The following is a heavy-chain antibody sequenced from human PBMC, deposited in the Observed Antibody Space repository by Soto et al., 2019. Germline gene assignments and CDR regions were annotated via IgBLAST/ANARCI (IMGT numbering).Heavy chain of an antibody. V-gene: IGHV6-1*01. D-gene: IGHD3-10*01. CDR3: ARDNLVRTMDLFDY. Sequence: SQTLSLTCAISGDSVSSNSAAWHWFRQSPSRGLEWLGRTYYRSRWYNDYSLSLKSRITINPDTSKNQFSLHLNSVTPEDTAVYYCARDNLVRTMDLFDYWGQGTLVTVYS. J-gene: IGHJ4*02. CDR2: TYYRSRWYN. CDR1: GDSVSSNSAA.